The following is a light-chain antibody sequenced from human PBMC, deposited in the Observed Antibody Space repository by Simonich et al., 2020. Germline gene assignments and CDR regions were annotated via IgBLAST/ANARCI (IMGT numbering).Light chain of an antibody. CDR1: QSVLSSSNNKTY. CDR2: WAS. J-gene: IGKJ2*01. CDR3: QQYYSTPYT. V-gene: IGKV4-1*01. Sequence: DIVMTQSPDSLAVSLGERATINCKSSQSVLSSSNNKTYLAGYQQKPGQPPKLLIDWASARESAVPDRFSGSGSGTDFTHTISCLQAEDGAVYYCQQYYSTPYTFGQGTKLEIK.